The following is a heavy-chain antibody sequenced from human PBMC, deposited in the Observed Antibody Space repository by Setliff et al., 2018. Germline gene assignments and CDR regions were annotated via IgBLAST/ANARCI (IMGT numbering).Heavy chain of an antibody. CDR2: ISYSGST. CDR3: ARHHGDTAMVRGAFDF. CDR1: GGSISSYY. Sequence: SETLSLTCTVSGGSISSYYWSWIRQPPGKGLEWIGFISYSGSTNYNPSLKSRVTISVDTSKNQFSLQLSSVTAADTAVYYCARHHGDTAMVRGAFDFWGQGTMVTVSS. J-gene: IGHJ3*01. V-gene: IGHV4-59*08. D-gene: IGHD5-18*01.